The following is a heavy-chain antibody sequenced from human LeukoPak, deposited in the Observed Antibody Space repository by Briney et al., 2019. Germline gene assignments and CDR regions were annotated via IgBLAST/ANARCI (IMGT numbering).Heavy chain of an antibody. CDR2: ISGSGGST. V-gene: IGHV3-23*01. D-gene: IGHD3-3*01. Sequence: GGSLRLSCAASGFTFSSYAMSWVRQAPGKGLERVSAISGSGGSTYYADSVKGRFTISWDNSKNTLYLQMNSLRAEDTAVYYCAKDTRFLESFDYWGQGTLVTVSS. CDR1: GFTFSSYA. CDR3: AKDTRFLESFDY. J-gene: IGHJ4*02.